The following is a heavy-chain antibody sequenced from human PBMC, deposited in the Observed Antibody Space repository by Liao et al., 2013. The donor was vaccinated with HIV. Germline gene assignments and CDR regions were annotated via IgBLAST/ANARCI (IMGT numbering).Heavy chain of an antibody. J-gene: IGHJ6*03. CDR2: IYTSGST. Sequence: QLQLQESGPGLVKPSETLSLTCTVSGGSISSGSYYWGWIRQPPGKGLEWIGRIYTSGSTNYNPSLKSRVTMSVDTSKNQLSLKLSSVTAADTAVYYCARVRVPLFYYMDVWGKGTTVTVSS. V-gene: IGHV4-61*02. CDR3: ARVRVPLFYYMDV. CDR1: GGSISSGSYY.